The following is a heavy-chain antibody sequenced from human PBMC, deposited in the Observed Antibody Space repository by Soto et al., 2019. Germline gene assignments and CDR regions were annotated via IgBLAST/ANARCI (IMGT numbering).Heavy chain of an antibody. D-gene: IGHD6-19*01. CDR1: GFTFISYG. CDR3: AKAYSSGWYSSSPFDY. V-gene: IGHV3-30*18. J-gene: IGHJ4*02. CDR2: ISYDGSNK. Sequence: PGGSLRLSCAASGFTFISYGMHWVRQAPGKGLEWVAVISYDGSNKYYADSVKGRFTISRDNSKNTLYLQMNSLRAEDTAVYYCAKAYSSGWYSSSPFDYWGQGTLVTVSS.